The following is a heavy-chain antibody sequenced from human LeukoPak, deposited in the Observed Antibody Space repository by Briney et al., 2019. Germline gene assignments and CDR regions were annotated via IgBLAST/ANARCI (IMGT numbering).Heavy chain of an antibody. Sequence: ASVKVSCKASGYTFTNYYMHWVRQAPGQGLEWMGIINPSGGSTGYAQKFQGRFTMTRDTTTTTVYMELSSLRSEDTAVYYCARDREEGYNSYYFDSWGQGTLVIVSS. V-gene: IGHV1-46*01. CDR1: GYTFTNYY. J-gene: IGHJ4*02. D-gene: IGHD5-24*01. CDR3: ARDREEGYNSYYFDS. CDR2: INPSGGST.